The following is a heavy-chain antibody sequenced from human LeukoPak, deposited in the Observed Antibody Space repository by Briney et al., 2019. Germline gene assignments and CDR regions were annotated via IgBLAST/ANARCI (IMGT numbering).Heavy chain of an antibody. CDR2: IKQDGSEK. D-gene: IGHD6-19*01. Sequence: GGSLRLSCAASGFTFSSYWMRWVRQAPGKGLEWVANIKQDGSEKYYVDSVKGRFTISRDNAKNSLYLQMNSLRAEDTAAYYCARAQGYSSGWAYFDYWGQGTLVTVSS. CDR1: GFTFSSYW. V-gene: IGHV3-7*01. J-gene: IGHJ4*02. CDR3: ARAQGYSSGWAYFDY.